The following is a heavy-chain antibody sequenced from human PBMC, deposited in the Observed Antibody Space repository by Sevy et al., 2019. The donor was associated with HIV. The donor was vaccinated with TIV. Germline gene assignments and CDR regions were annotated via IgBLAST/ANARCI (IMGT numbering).Heavy chain of an antibody. CDR1: GFTFINYS. V-gene: IGHV3-21*01. D-gene: IGHD6-13*01. Sequence: GGSLRLSCAASGFTFINYSMNWVRQAPGKGLEWVSSISSTTTSIYYADSVKGRFTISRDNAKNSLYLQMNNLRAEDTAVYYCATRTELEQLGFNYWGQGTLVTVSS. J-gene: IGHJ4*02. CDR2: ISSTTTSI. CDR3: ATRTELEQLGFNY.